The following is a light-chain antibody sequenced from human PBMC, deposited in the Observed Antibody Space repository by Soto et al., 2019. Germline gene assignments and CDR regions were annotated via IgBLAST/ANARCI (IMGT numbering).Light chain of an antibody. J-gene: IGKJ1*01. Sequence: EMVLTQSPATLSLSPWERATLSCRASQTINNNVAWYQLKDGQVPRLVIYGASNRATDIPARFSGSGSGTEFTLTISSLQSEDFAEYHCQQYNNWPQTFGQGTKVDIK. V-gene: IGKV3-15*01. CDR1: QTINNN. CDR2: GAS. CDR3: QQYNNWPQT.